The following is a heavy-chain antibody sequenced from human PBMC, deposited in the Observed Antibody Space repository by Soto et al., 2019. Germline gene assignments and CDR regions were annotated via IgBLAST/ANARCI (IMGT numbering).Heavy chain of an antibody. Sequence: ESGGGLVKPGGSLRLSCAASGFTFGSYSMNWVRQAPGKGLEWVSSISSSSSYIYYADSMKGRFTISRHNAKNSLYLQMNSLRAEDTAVYYCARDTSEAVPYDFDIWGQGTMVTVSS. CDR1: GFTFGSYS. V-gene: IGHV3-21*01. CDR2: ISSSSSYI. J-gene: IGHJ3*02. D-gene: IGHD6-19*01. CDR3: ARDTSEAVPYDFDI.